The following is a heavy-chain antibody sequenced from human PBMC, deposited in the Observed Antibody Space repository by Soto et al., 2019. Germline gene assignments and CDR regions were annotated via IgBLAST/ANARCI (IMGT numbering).Heavy chain of an antibody. D-gene: IGHD2-2*01. CDR3: ARDYCSSTSCYDYYYYMDV. Sequence: GGSLRLSCAASGFTFSSYGMHWVRQAPGKGLEWVAVIWYDGSNKYYADSVKGRFTISRDNSKNTLYLQMNSLRAEDTAVYYCARDYCSSTSCYDYYYYMDVWGKGTTVTVSS. CDR1: GFTFSSYG. V-gene: IGHV3-33*01. J-gene: IGHJ6*03. CDR2: IWYDGSNK.